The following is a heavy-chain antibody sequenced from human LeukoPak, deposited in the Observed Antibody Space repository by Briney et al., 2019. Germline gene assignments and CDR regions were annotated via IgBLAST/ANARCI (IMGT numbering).Heavy chain of an antibody. V-gene: IGHV5-51*01. Sequence: GESLKISCQASGYSFTKYWIGWVRQMSGKGLEWMGIIYPGDSDTRYSPSSEGQVTISADTSISTAYLQWSSLKASDTAMYYCARRKAVAGTYYFDYWGQGTLVTVSS. J-gene: IGHJ4*02. CDR2: IYPGDSDT. CDR3: ARRKAVAGTYYFDY. CDR1: GYSFTKYW. D-gene: IGHD6-19*01.